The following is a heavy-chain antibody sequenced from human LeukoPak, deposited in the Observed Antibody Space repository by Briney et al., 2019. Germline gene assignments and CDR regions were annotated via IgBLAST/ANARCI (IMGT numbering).Heavy chain of an antibody. Sequence: SETLSLTCTVSGGFITSGIHWWSWARQTPGKGLEWIGEIYQSGTTNYKPSLKSRVTMSLDKSGNLFSLQLSSVTAADTAVYHCATYFYGDYALHYFDYWGQGALVTVSS. J-gene: IGHJ4*02. V-gene: IGHV4-4*02. D-gene: IGHD4-17*01. CDR3: ATYFYGDYALHYFDY. CDR2: IYQSGTT. CDR1: GGFITSGIHW.